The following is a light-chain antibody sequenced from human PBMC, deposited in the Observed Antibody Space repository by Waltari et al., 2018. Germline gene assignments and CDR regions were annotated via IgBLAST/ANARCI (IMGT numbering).Light chain of an antibody. J-gene: IGKJ1*01. CDR2: DAS. Sequence: EIVLTQSPATLPLSQGERATLSCRASQSVSSYLAWYQQKPGQAPRLLIYDASNRATGIPARFSGSGSGTDFTLTISSLEPEDFAVYYCQQRSNWPPETFGQGTKVEIK. CDR1: QSVSSY. CDR3: QQRSNWPPET. V-gene: IGKV3-11*01.